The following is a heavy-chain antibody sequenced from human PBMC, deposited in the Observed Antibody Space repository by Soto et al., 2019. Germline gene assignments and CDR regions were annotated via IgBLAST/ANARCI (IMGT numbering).Heavy chain of an antibody. Sequence: ASVKVSCKASGGTFSSYAISWVRQAPGQGLEWMGGIIPIFGTANYAQKFQGRVTITADESTSTAYMELSSLRSEDTAVYYCARSPVYSSSSRIDYWGQGTLVTVSS. CDR3: ARSPVYSSSSRIDY. CDR1: GGTFSSYA. D-gene: IGHD6-6*01. CDR2: IIPIFGTA. J-gene: IGHJ4*02. V-gene: IGHV1-69*13.